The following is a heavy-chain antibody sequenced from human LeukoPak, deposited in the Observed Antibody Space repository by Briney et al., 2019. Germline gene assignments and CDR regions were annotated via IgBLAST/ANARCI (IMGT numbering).Heavy chain of an antibody. CDR1: GGSFSGYY. V-gene: IGHV4-34*01. CDR3: VRTTGYFDY. D-gene: IGHD7-27*01. Sequence: PSETLSLTCAVYGGSFSGYYWSWIRQPPGKGLEWIGEINHSGSTNYNPSLKSRVTISVDTSKNQFSLKLSSVTAADTAVYYCVRTTGYFDYWGQGTLVTVSS. J-gene: IGHJ4*02. CDR2: INHSGST.